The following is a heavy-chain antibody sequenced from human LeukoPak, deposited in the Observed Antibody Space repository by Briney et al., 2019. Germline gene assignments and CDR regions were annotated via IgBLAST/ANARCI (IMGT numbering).Heavy chain of an antibody. J-gene: IGHJ4*02. Sequence: GASVKVSCKASGYTFTGYYMHWVRQAPGQGLEWMGWINPNSGGTNYAQKFQGRVTMTRDTSISTAYMELSRLRSDDTAVYYCARDPANYYGSGRPRYYFDYWGQGTLVTVSS. V-gene: IGHV1-2*02. CDR2: INPNSGGT. CDR1: GYTFTGYY. CDR3: ARDPANYYGSGRPRYYFDY. D-gene: IGHD3-10*01.